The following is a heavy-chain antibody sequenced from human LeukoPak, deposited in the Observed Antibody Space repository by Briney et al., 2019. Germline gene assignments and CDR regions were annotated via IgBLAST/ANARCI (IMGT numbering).Heavy chain of an antibody. J-gene: IGHJ4*02. V-gene: IGHV4-59*05. Sequence: SETLSLTCTVSGGSIRTYYWSWIRQPPGKGLEWLGSIYYSGTTYYNPSLKSRVTISVDTSKNQFSLKLSSVTAADTAVYYCAQTIVRGVITNFDYWGQGTLVTVSS. D-gene: IGHD3-10*01. CDR3: AQTIVRGVITNFDY. CDR2: IYYSGTT. CDR1: GGSIRTYY.